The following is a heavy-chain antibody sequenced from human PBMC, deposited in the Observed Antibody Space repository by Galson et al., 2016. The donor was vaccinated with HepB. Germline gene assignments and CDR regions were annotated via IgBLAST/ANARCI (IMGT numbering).Heavy chain of an antibody. J-gene: IGHJ4*02. Sequence: CAISGDSVSSNIAAWNWIRQSPSRGLEWLGRTYYRSKWYNDYVPSVKSRITISPDTSKNQFSLQLKSVTPEDTAVYYCTRVYFLGRGLTNWGQGILVTVSS. CDR3: TRVYFLGRGLTN. D-gene: IGHD2/OR15-2a*01. V-gene: IGHV6-1*01. CDR2: TYYRSKWYN. CDR1: GDSVSSNIAA.